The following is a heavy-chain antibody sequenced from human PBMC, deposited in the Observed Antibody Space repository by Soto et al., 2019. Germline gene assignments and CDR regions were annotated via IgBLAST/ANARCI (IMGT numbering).Heavy chain of an antibody. V-gene: IGHV5-10-1*01. CDR3: ARPPLPGFGKYSMDV. Sequence: GESLKISCKGSGYNFNNYWINWVRQMPGKGLEWMGRIDPYDSYTNYSPSFQGHVTISVDKSISTAYLQWSSLKASDTAMYYCARPPLPGFGKYSMDVRGQGTTVTVSS. CDR2: IDPYDSYT. CDR1: GYNFNNYW. J-gene: IGHJ6*02. D-gene: IGHD3-10*01.